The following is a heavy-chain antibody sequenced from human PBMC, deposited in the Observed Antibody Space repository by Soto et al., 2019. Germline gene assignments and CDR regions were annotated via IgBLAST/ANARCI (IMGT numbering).Heavy chain of an antibody. D-gene: IGHD3-16*01. CDR3: ARSKITFGGHRDSFDY. CDR2: ISAYNGNT. Sequence: AAVKVSCKASGYTFTSYGISWVRQAPGQGLEWMGWISAYNGNTNYAQKLQGRVTMTTDTSTSTAYMELRSLRSDDTAVYYSARSKITFGGHRDSFDYWGQGTLVTVSS. CDR1: GYTFTSYG. J-gene: IGHJ4*02. V-gene: IGHV1-18*04.